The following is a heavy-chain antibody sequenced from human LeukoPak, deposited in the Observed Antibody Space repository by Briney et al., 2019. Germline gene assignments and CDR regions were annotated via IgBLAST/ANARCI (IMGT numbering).Heavy chain of an antibody. D-gene: IGHD2-21*02. J-gene: IGHJ4*02. CDR3: AKIDDYYKHFDS. Sequence: KPGGSLILSCTASDFNFNTYTIDWVRQAPGKGLEWVSSISSRSSYIYYADALRDRFSTSRDNAKNSVYLQMDGLRVEDTAVYYCAKIDDYYKHFDSWGQGTLVTVSS. V-gene: IGHV3-21*01. CDR2: ISSRSSYI. CDR1: DFNFNTYT.